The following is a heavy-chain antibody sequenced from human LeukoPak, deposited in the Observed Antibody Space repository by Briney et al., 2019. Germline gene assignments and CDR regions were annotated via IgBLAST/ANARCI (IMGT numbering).Heavy chain of an antibody. CDR2: IRDSGDTT. CDR1: GFIFSSCA. Sequence: PGGSLRLSCAASGFIFSSCAMGWLRQAPGRGLEWVSGIRDSGDTTFYADSVKGRFTISRDNSKNTLFLQMNSLRAEDTALYYCAKTLFSGNNGQTFDIWGQGTMVTVSS. CDR3: AKTLFSGNNGQTFDI. D-gene: IGHD1-26*01. J-gene: IGHJ3*02. V-gene: IGHV3-23*01.